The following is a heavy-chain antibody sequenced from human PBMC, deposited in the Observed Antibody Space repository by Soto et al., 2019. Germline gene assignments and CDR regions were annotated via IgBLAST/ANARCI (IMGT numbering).Heavy chain of an antibody. CDR3: ARAPYCGGDCFSVAFDI. CDR1: GGSISSGGYS. CDR2: IYHSGST. J-gene: IGHJ3*02. V-gene: IGHV4-30-2*01. D-gene: IGHD2-21*02. Sequence: PSETLSLTCAVSGGSISSGGYSWSWIRQPPGKGLEWIGYIYHSGSTYYNPSLKSRVTISVDRSKNQFSLKLSSVTAADTAVYYCARAPYCGGDCFSVAFDIWGQGTMVTVSS.